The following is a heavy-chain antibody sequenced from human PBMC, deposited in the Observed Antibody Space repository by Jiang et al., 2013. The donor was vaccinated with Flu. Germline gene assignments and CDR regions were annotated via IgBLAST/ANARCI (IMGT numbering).Heavy chain of an antibody. J-gene: IGHJ4*02. Sequence: SGSELKKPGASVKVSCKASGYTFTSYAMNWVRQAPGQGLEWMGWINTNTGNPTYAQGFTGRFVFSLDTSVSTAYLQISSLKAEDTAVYYCASLLWFGDEASPETGRADYWGQGTLVTVSS. CDR1: GYTFTSYA. CDR2: INTNTGNP. D-gene: IGHD3-10*01. CDR3: ASLLWFGDEASPETGRADY. V-gene: IGHV7-4-1*02.